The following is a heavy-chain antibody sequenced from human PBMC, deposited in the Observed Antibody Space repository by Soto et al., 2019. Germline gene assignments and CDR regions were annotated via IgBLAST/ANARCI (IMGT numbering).Heavy chain of an antibody. CDR1: GFTFSSYS. CDR2: ISSSSSHI. Sequence: GGSLRLSCAASGFTFSSYSMNWVRQAPGKGLEWVSSISSSSSHIYYADSVKGRFTISRDNAKNSLYLQMNSLRAEDTAVYYCAGGYSSGWSLTYYYGMDVWGQGTTVTVSS. D-gene: IGHD6-19*01. CDR3: AGGYSSGWSLTYYYGMDV. V-gene: IGHV3-21*01. J-gene: IGHJ6*02.